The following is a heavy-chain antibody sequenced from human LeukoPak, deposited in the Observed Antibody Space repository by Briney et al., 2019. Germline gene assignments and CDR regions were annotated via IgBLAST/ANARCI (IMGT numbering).Heavy chain of an antibody. J-gene: IGHJ1*01. CDR2: IKEDGSEK. CDR3: GRRIAVAY. V-gene: IGHV3-7*01. CDR1: GFTSNQYW. D-gene: IGHD6-13*01. Sequence: PGGCVTLSCAGSGFTSNQYWMTWVRQAPGKGLEWVANIKEDGSEKNYVDSVKGRFTISRDNAKNSLYLQMNSLRVEDTAVYYCGRRIAVAYWGQGTLVTVSS.